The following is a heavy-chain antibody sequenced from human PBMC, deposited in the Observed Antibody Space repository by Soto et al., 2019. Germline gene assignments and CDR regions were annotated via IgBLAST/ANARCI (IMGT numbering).Heavy chain of an antibody. Sequence: LSLTCSVSGGSVSNKTYYWSWIRQPPGKRLEWIGYVYYSGTTNYNPSLKSRVTISVDLSKNQFSLRLSSVTTADTALYYCARTTAVPNTLRSRYFFDYWGQGTLVTV. CDR1: GGSVSNKTYY. D-gene: IGHD4-17*01. J-gene: IGHJ4*02. CDR3: ARTTAVPNTLRSRYFFDY. CDR2: VYYSGTT. V-gene: IGHV4-61*01.